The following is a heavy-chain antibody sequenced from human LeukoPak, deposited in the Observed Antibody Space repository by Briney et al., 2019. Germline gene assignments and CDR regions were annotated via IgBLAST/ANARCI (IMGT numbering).Heavy chain of an antibody. CDR2: ISYDGSNK. V-gene: IGHV3-30*03. Sequence: GGSLRLSCAASGFTFSSYGMHWVRQAPGKGLEWVAVISYDGSNKYYADSVKGRFTISRDNSKNTLYLQMNSLRAEDTAVYYCARDDYGDYFFDYWGQGTLVTVSS. CDR3: ARDDYGDYFFDY. CDR1: GFTFSSYG. D-gene: IGHD4-17*01. J-gene: IGHJ4*02.